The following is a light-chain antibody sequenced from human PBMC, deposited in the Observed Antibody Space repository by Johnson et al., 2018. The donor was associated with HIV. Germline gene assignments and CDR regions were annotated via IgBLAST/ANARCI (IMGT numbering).Light chain of an antibody. J-gene: IGLJ1*01. V-gene: IGLV1-51*01. CDR1: SSNIGNNY. Sequence: QSVLTQPPSVSAAPGQKVTISCSGRSSNIGNNYVSWYQQLPGIAPKLLIYDNNKRPSGIPDRFSGSKSGTSATLGITGLQTGDEADYYCGTWDSSLCGYVFGTGTTVTVL. CDR3: GTWDSSLCGYV. CDR2: DNN.